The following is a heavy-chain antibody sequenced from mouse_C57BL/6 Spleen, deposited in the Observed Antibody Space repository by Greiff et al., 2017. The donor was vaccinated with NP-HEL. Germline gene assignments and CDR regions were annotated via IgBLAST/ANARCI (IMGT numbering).Heavy chain of an antibody. V-gene: IGHV5-17*01. CDR3: ARKDYSNFFAY. J-gene: IGHJ3*01. D-gene: IGHD2-5*01. Sequence: FTISRDNAKNTLFLQMTSLRSEDTAMYYCARKDYSNFFAYWGQGTLVTVSA.